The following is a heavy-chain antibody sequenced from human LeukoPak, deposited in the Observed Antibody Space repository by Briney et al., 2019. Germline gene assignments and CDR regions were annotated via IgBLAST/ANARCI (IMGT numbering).Heavy chain of an antibody. Sequence: GASVKVSCKASGGTFSSYAISWVRQAPGQGLEWMGGIIPIFGTANYAQKFQGRVTITADESTNTAYMELSSLRSEDTAVYYCARDLGYCSSTSCYTADYWGQGTLVTVSS. CDR2: IIPIFGTA. D-gene: IGHD2-2*02. J-gene: IGHJ4*02. V-gene: IGHV1-69*13. CDR3: ARDLGYCSSTSCYTADY. CDR1: GGTFSSYA.